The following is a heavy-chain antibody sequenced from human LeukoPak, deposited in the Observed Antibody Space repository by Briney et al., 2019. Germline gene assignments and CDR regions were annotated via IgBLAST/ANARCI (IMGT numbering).Heavy chain of an antibody. CDR2: VPFRGGT. CDR3: ARGGPHGDPYTF. Sequence: SETLSLTCSVSGASITDSGYYWSWIRQPPGKGLELIGFVPFRGGTYYSPSLMSRVTISQDTSKNQFSLSLTSVTAADTAVYFCARGGPHGDPYTFWGQGRMIAVS. J-gene: IGHJ4*02. CDR1: GASITDSGYY. V-gene: IGHV4-30-4*01. D-gene: IGHD4-17*01.